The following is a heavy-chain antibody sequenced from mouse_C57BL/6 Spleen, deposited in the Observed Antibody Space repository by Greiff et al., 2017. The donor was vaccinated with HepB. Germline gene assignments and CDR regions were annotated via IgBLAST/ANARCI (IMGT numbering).Heavy chain of an antibody. J-gene: IGHJ1*03. V-gene: IGHV5-17*01. CDR3: ARNYGSSRWYFDV. CDR1: GFTFSDYG. D-gene: IGHD1-1*01. CDR2: ISSGSSTI. Sequence: EVMLVESGGGLVKPGGSLKLSCAASGFTFSDYGMHWVRQAPEKGLEWVAYISSGSSTIYYADTVKGRFTISRDNAKNTLFLQMTSLRSEDTAMYYCARNYGSSRWYFDVWGTGTTVTVSS.